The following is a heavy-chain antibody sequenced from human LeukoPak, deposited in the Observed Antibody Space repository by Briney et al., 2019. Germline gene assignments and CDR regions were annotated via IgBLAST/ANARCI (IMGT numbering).Heavy chain of an antibody. D-gene: IGHD3-9*01. CDR2: IRGSGGST. CDR1: GFTFSSYA. J-gene: IGHJ4*02. Sequence: PGGSLRLSCAASGFTFSSYAMSWVRQAPGKGLEWVSAIRGSGGSTYYADSVKGRFTISRDNSKNTLYLQMNSLRAEDTAVYYCAKDDAYDILTGSDGYFDYWGQGTLVTVSS. V-gene: IGHV3-23*01. CDR3: AKDDAYDILTGSDGYFDY.